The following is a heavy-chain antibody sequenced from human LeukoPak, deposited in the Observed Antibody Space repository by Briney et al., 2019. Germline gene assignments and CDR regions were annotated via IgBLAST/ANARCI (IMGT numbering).Heavy chain of an antibody. D-gene: IGHD3-3*01. J-gene: IGHJ4*02. CDR3: AREIFDSTSGVSQGFDY. Sequence: GASVKVSCKTSGGNSNFFAINWVRQAPGQGLEWMGVIKPMFGTGSIPNIATGDYAQKFQGRLSMNADESSTTAYMELSSLRSGDTDVYFCAREIFDSTSGVSQGFDYWGQGTLVTVSS. V-gene: IGHV1-69*13. CDR2: IKPMFGTG. CDR1: GGNSNFFA.